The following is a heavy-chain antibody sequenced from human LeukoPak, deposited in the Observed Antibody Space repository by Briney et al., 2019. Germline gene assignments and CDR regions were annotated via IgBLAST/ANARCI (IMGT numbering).Heavy chain of an antibody. Sequence: SGGSLRLSCAASGFIFSNYWMHWVRQVPGKGLLWVSRIDSDENGGSGTMYADSVKGRFTISRDNAMNTLYLHMNSLGVEDTAVFYCAREAYGSGKRYFDYWGQGTLVTVSS. D-gene: IGHD3-10*01. CDR3: AREAYGSGKRYFDY. J-gene: IGHJ4*02. V-gene: IGHV3-74*03. CDR2: IDSDENGGSGT. CDR1: GFIFSNYW.